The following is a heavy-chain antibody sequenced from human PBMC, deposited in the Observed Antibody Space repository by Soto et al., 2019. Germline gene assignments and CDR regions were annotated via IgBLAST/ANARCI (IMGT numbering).Heavy chain of an antibody. J-gene: IGHJ4*02. D-gene: IGHD2-21*02. CDR1: GFSFTNFA. CDR3: AKDDFTDRGDDYFDY. CDR2: IGASGDIT. V-gene: IGHV3-23*01. Sequence: GGSLRLSCAASGFSFTNFAMSWVRQAPGKGLEWVAGIGASGDITWYADSVKGRLSISRDNSKNTLYLRLNSLRFEDTAVYYCAKDDFTDRGDDYFDYWGPGTLVTVYS.